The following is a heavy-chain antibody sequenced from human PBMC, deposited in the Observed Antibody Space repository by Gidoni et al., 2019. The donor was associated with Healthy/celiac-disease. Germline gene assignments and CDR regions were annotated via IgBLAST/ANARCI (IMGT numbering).Heavy chain of an antibody. D-gene: IGHD1-26*01. Sequence: QVQLQESGPGLVKPSETLSLTSTVSGGSISSYYWSWIRQPPGKGLEWIGYIYYSGSTNYNPSLKSRVTISVDTSKNQFSLKLSSVTAADTAVYYCACGDWFDPWGQGTLVTVSS. V-gene: IGHV4-59*01. CDR2: IYYSGST. CDR1: GGSISSYY. J-gene: IGHJ5*02. CDR3: ACGDWFDP.